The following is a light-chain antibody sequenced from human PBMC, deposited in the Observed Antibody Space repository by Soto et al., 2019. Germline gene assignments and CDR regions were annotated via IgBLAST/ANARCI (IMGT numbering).Light chain of an antibody. Sequence: EIVLTQSPATLSVSPGERATLSCRASQSVSSNLAWYQQKPGQAPRLLIYDASNRATGIPGRFSGSGSGTDFTLTISSLELDDFAVYYCQQRSNWPLTFGGGTKVDIK. CDR2: DAS. CDR3: QQRSNWPLT. V-gene: IGKV3-11*01. CDR1: QSVSSN. J-gene: IGKJ4*01.